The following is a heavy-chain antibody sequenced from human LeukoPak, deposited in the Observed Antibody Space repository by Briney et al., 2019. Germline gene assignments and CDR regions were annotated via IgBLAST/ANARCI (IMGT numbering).Heavy chain of an antibody. D-gene: IGHD5-18*01. CDR3: ASALPRIQLRQGNY. CDR2: IKQDGSEK. J-gene: IGHJ4*02. V-gene: IGHV3-7*03. CDR1: GFTFSSYW. Sequence: GGSLRLSCAASGFTFSSYWMSWVRQAPGKGLEWVANIKQDGSEKYYVDSVKGRFTISRDNAKNSLYLQMNSLRAEDTAVYYCASALPRIQLRQGNYWGQGTLVTVSS.